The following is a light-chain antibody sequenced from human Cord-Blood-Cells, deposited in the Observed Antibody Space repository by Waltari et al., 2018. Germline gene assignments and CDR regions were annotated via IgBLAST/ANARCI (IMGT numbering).Light chain of an antibody. Sequence: DIQMTQSPSSLSASVGDRVTITCRASQSISSYLNLYQQKPGKAPKLLIYAASSLQSGVPSRFSGSVSGTDVTLTISSLQPEDFATYYCQQSYSTPWTFGQGTKVEIK. CDR1: QSISSY. CDR3: QQSYSTPWT. CDR2: AAS. J-gene: IGKJ1*01. V-gene: IGKV1-39*01.